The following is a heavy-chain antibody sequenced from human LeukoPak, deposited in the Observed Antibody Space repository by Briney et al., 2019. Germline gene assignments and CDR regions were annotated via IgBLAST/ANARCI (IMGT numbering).Heavy chain of an antibody. V-gene: IGHV3-15*01. D-gene: IGHD4-17*01. CDR1: GFTFSNAW. CDR2: IKSKTDGGTT. CDR3: TTDRTTVTPLSGYYYYGMDV. J-gene: IGHJ6*02. Sequence: PGGSLRLSCAASGFTFSNAWMSWVRQAPGKGLEWVGRIKSKTDGGTTDYAVPVKGRFTISRDDSKNTLYLQMNSLKTEDTAVYYCTTDRTTVTPLSGYYYYGMDVWGQGTTVTVSS.